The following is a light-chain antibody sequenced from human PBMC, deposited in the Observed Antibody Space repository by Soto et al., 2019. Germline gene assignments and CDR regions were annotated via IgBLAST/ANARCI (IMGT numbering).Light chain of an antibody. Sequence: EIVMPQSTGTLSVSPGERATLSCRASQSVRSDLAWYQQKPGQAPRLLMFGTSNRATDIPDRFGGSGSGTDFTLTISRLEPEDFAVYYCQQYGSSLWTFGQGTKVDIK. V-gene: IGKV3-20*01. J-gene: IGKJ1*01. CDR3: QQYGSSLWT. CDR1: QSVRSD. CDR2: GTS.